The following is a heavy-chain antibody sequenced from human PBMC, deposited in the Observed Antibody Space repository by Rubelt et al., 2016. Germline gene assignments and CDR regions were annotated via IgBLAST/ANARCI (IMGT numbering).Heavy chain of an antibody. CDR2: IYHSGST. J-gene: IGHJ3*02. V-gene: IGHV4-4*02. CDR3: ARRSSWLIDAFDI. Sequence: GLVKPSGTLSLTCAVSGGSISSSNWWSWVRQPPGKGLEWIGEIYHSGSTYYNPSLKSRVTISVDTSKNQFSLKLSSVTAADTAVYYCARRSSWLIDAFDIWGQGTMVTVSS. D-gene: IGHD6-13*01. CDR1: GGSISSSNW.